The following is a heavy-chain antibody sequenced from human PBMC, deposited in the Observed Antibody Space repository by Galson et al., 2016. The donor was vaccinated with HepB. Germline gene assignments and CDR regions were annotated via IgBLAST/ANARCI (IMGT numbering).Heavy chain of an antibody. CDR3: ARRQVMVGSRDWFDP. Sequence: GAEVKKPGESLTISCKASGYNFSSDWIGWVRQMSGKGLEWVGIIYPGDSYTTYSPSFQGQVTISADKSISTAYLQWRSLKASDTAMYYCARRQVMVGSRDWFDPWGQGTLVTVSS. CDR2: IYPGDSYT. J-gene: IGHJ5*02. D-gene: IGHD1-26*01. CDR1: GYNFSSDW. V-gene: IGHV5-51*01.